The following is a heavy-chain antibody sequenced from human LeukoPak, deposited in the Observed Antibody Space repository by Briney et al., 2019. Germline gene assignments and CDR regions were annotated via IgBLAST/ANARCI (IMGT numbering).Heavy chain of an antibody. Sequence: GGSLRLSCAASGFTFSSYAMSWVRQAPGKGLEWVSAISGSGGSTYYADSVKGRFTISRDNSKNTLYLQMNSLRAEDTAVYYCARESELRYFDWSTLGYWGQGTLVTVSS. V-gene: IGHV3-23*01. CDR3: ARESELRYFDWSTLGY. D-gene: IGHD3-9*01. CDR2: ISGSGGST. J-gene: IGHJ4*02. CDR1: GFTFSSYA.